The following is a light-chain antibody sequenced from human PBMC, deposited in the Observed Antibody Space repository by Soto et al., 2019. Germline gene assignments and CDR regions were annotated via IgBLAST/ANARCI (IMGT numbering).Light chain of an antibody. CDR1: QSISSG. J-gene: IGKJ4*01. V-gene: IGKV1-5*01. Sequence: DIQMTQSPSTLSASVGDRVTITCRASQSISSGLAWYQQKPGKAPKLLIYDASSLESGVPSRFSGSGSGTEFTLTISSLQPDDFATYYCQQYNSYSPLTFGGGTKVEIK. CDR2: DAS. CDR3: QQYNSYSPLT.